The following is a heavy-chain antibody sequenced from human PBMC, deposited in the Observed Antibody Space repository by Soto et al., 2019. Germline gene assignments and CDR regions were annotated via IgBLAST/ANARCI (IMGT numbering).Heavy chain of an antibody. V-gene: IGHV4-39*01. J-gene: IGHJ5*02. CDR2: MYNSGGT. CDR1: GDSISSSSYY. Sequence: SETLSLTCTVSGDSISSSSYYWGWVRQPPGEGLEWIGSMYNSGGTYYNPSLKRRVTISVDTSKNQFSLKLNSVIAADTAVYYCARHLGRGCFDPWGQGTLVTVSS. D-gene: IGHD2-8*01. CDR3: ARHLGRGCFDP.